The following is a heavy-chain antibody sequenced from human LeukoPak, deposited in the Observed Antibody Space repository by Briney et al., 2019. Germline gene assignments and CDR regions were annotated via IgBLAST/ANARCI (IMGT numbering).Heavy chain of an antibody. J-gene: IGHJ4*01. D-gene: IGHD6-13*01. V-gene: IGHV3-48*04. CDR3: GRDGTAPGLYFDL. CDR1: GFTFSRYS. CDR2: ISSSSSTI. Sequence: GGSLRLSCAASGFTFSRYSMNWVRQAPGKGLEWVSYISSSSSTIYYADSVKGRFTISRDNAKNSLYLQMSSLRAEDTAVYYCGRDGTAPGLYFDLWGQGTLVTVSS.